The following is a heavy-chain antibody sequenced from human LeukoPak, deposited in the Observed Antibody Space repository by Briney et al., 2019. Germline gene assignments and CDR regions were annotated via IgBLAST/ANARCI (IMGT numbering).Heavy chain of an antibody. Sequence: GGSLRLSCAASGFTFSSYSMNWVRQAPGKGLEWVSYISSSSSTIYYADSVKGRFTISRDNAKNSLYLQMNSLRAEDTAVYYCARDSMVRGVINGYYYYGMDVWGQGTTVTVSS. V-gene: IGHV3-48*04. J-gene: IGHJ6*02. CDR3: ARDSMVRGVINGYYYYGMDV. CDR2: ISSSSSTI. CDR1: GFTFSSYS. D-gene: IGHD3-10*01.